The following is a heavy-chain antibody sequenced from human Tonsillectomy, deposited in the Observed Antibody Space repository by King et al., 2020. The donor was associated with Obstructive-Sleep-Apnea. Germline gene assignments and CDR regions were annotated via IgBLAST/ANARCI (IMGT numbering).Heavy chain of an antibody. CDR1: GFTFSSAW. V-gene: IGHV3-15*01. D-gene: IGHD3-10*01. CDR3: TTTTYYVGSGSRISKFDY. Sequence: VQLVESGGDLVQPGGSLRLSCAASGFTFSSAWMSWVRQAPGKGPEWLGRVKSKTDGAAIDYASPVKGRFTIPRDDPKNTLYLQMSTLKTEDTALYYCTTTTYYVGSGSRISKFDYWGQGTLVTVSS. CDR2: VKSKTDGAAI. J-gene: IGHJ4*01.